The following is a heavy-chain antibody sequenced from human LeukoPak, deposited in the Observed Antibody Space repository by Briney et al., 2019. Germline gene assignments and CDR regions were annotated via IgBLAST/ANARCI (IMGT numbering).Heavy chain of an antibody. Sequence: PGGSLRLSCTASGFTFGDYAMSWVRQAPGKGLEWVGFIRSKAYGGTTEYAASVKGRFTIPRDDSKSIAYLQMNSLKTEDTAVYYCTRDQWLVRSSFDYWGQGTLVTVSS. CDR3: TRDQWLVRSSFDY. CDR1: GFTFGDYA. V-gene: IGHV3-49*04. J-gene: IGHJ4*02. CDR2: IRSKAYGGTT. D-gene: IGHD6-19*01.